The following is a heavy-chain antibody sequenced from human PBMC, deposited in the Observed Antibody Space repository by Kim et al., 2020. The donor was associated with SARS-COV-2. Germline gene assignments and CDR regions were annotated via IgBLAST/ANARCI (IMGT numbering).Heavy chain of an antibody. V-gene: IGHV3-23*01. CDR3: AKDHASSGWPTFDY. J-gene: IGHJ4*02. D-gene: IGHD6-19*01. Sequence: YADSVQCRFTISRDDAKNTLYLQMNNLRVEDTALYYCAKDHASSGWPTFDYWGQGTQVTVSS.